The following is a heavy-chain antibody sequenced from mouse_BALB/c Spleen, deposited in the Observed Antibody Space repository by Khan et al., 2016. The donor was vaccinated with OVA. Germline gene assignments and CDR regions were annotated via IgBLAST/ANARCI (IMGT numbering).Heavy chain of an antibody. CDR2: ISYSGST. V-gene: IGHV3-2*02. CDR1: GYSITSGYG. D-gene: IGHD1-2*01. J-gene: IGHJ2*01. Sequence: EVQLQESGPGLVKPSQSLSLTCTVTGYSITSGYGWNWLRQFPGNKLEWMGYISYSGSTNYNPSLTSRISITRDTSKKQFFLQLNSVTTEDTATYYCARTARIKYWGQGTTLTVSS. CDR3: ARTARIKY.